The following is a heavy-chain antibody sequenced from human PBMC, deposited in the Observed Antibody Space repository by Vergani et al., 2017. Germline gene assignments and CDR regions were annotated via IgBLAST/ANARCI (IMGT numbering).Heavy chain of an antibody. D-gene: IGHD6-13*01. CDR2: IYYSGST. CDR3: ARASGYSSSWYASNGMDV. CDR1: GGSISSYY. Sequence: QVQLQESGPGLVKPSQTLSLTCTVSGGSISSYYWSWIRQPPGKGLEWIGYIYYSGSTNYNPSLKSRVTISVDTSKNQFSLKLSSVTAADTAVYYCARASGYSSSWYASNGMDVWGQGTTVTVSS. V-gene: IGHV4-59*01. J-gene: IGHJ6*02.